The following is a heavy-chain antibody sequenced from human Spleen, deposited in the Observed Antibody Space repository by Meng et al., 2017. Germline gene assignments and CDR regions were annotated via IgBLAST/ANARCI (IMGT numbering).Heavy chain of an antibody. J-gene: IGHJ6*02. CDR1: GYTFSSYG. Sequence: ASVKVSCKASGYTFSSYGISWVRQAPGKGLQWMGWVGVYNGYTKYAQKFQGRVTMTTDTSTSTAYMELSRLRSDDTAVYYCARSGGSVEYYYYYYGMDVWGQGTTVTVSS. CDR3: ARSGGSVEYYYYYYGMDV. CDR2: VGVYNGYT. V-gene: IGHV1-18*01. D-gene: IGHD2-15*01.